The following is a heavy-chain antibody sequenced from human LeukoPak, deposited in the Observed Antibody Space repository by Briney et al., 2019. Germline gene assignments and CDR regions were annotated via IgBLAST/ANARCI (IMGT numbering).Heavy chain of an antibody. CDR3: ARVSRDRYYYYYYMDV. Sequence: GGSLILSCAASGFTFSSYWMSWVRQAPGKGLEWVANIKQDGSEKYYVDSVKGRFTISRDNAKNSLYLQMNSLRAEDTAVYYCARVSRDRYYYYYYMDVWGKGTTVTVSS. V-gene: IGHV3-7*01. CDR1: GFTFSSYW. CDR2: IKQDGSEK. J-gene: IGHJ6*03. D-gene: IGHD5-24*01.